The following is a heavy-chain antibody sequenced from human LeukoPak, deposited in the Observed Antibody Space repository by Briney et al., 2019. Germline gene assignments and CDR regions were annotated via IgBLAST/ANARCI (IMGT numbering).Heavy chain of an antibody. J-gene: IGHJ3*02. D-gene: IGHD3-22*01. CDR2: IYPGDSDT. CDR1: GYSFTSYW. Sequence: GESLKISCQGSGYSFTSYWIGWVRQMPGKGLEWMGIIYPGDSDTRYSPSFQGQVTISADKSISTAYLQWSSLKASDTAIYYCARQNYYDSSAYYYAFDIWGQGTRVTVSS. CDR3: ARQNYYDSSAYYYAFDI. V-gene: IGHV5-51*01.